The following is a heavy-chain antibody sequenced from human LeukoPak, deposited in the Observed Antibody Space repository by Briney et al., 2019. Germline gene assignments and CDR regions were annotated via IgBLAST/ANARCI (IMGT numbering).Heavy chain of an antibody. V-gene: IGHV3-30*02. CDR2: IRYDGSNK. CDR1: GFTFSSYG. J-gene: IGHJ4*02. Sequence: PGGSLRLSCTASGFTFSSYGMHWVRQAPGKGLEWVAFIRYDGSNKYYADSVKGRFTISRDNSKNTLYLQMNSLRAEDTAVYYCARIFRSSWYLDYFDYWGQGTLVTVSS. CDR3: ARIFRSSWYLDYFDY. D-gene: IGHD6-13*01.